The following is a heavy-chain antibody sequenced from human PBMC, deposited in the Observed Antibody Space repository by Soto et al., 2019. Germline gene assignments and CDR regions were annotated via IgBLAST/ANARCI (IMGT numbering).Heavy chain of an antibody. CDR1: GGSFSGYY. Sequence: QVQLQQWGAGLLKPSETLSLTCAVYGGSFSGYYWSWNRQAPGKGLEWIAEISHSGSTNYNPSLKSRVTISVDTSKSQFSLNLSSVTAADTAVYYCARGGWKRAFDPWGQGTQVTVSS. J-gene: IGHJ5*02. V-gene: IGHV4-34*02. D-gene: IGHD1-1*01. CDR2: ISHSGST. CDR3: ARGGWKRAFDP.